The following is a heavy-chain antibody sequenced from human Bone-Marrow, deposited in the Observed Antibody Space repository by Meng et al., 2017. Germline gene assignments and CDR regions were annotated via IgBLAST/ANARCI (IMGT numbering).Heavy chain of an antibody. V-gene: IGHV3-48*03. Sequence: GESLKISCAASGFTFSSYEMNWVRQAPGKGLEWVSYISSSGSTIYYADSVKGRFTISRDNAKNSLYPQMNSLRAEDTAVYYCAYLAVAGHYYGMDVWGQGTTVTVSS. CDR1: GFTFSSYE. CDR2: ISSSGSTI. J-gene: IGHJ6*02. CDR3: AYLAVAGHYYGMDV. D-gene: IGHD6-19*01.